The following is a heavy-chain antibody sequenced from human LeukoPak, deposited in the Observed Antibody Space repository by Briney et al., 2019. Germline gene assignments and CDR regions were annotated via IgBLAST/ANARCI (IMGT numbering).Heavy chain of an antibody. CDR1: GFTFSGSW. J-gene: IGHJ4*02. V-gene: IGHV3-7*01. CDR2: INQDGDHK. Sequence: GGSLRLSCTASGFTFSGSWLSWVRQAPGRGLEWVASINQDGDHKHYVDSLKGRFTISRDNAENSLFLQMNSLRVDDTAVYYCAKLLGDVTTYDYWGQGTLVTVSS. CDR3: AKLLGDVTTYDY. D-gene: IGHD4-17*01.